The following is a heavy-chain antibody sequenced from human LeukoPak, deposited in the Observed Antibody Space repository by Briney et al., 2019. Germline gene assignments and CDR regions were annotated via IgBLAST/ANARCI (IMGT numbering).Heavy chain of an antibody. CDR2: IWNDGSDE. J-gene: IGHJ3*02. CDR1: GFIFSEYA. D-gene: IGHD1-26*01. Sequence: GGSLRLSCAASGFIFSEYAMHWVRQTLGKGLEWVAAIWNDGSDENYADSVKGRFTISSDNSKNTLYLQMNSLRAEDTAVYYCAFEIGRSQGAFDIWGQGTMITVSS. V-gene: IGHV3-33*01. CDR3: AFEIGRSQGAFDI.